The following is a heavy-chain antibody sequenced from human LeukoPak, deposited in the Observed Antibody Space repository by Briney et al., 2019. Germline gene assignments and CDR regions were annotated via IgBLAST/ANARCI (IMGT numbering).Heavy chain of an antibody. D-gene: IGHD3-3*01. J-gene: IGHJ3*02. CDR1: GFTCSSYA. CDR3: AKCSYDFWSGYPPHAFDI. CDR2: ISGSGGST. Sequence: GGSLRLSCAASGFTCSSYAMSWVRQAPGKGLEWVSAISGSGGSTYYADSVKGRFTISRDNSKNTLYLQMNSLRAEDTAVYYCAKCSYDFWSGYPPHAFDIWGQGTMVTVSS. V-gene: IGHV3-23*01.